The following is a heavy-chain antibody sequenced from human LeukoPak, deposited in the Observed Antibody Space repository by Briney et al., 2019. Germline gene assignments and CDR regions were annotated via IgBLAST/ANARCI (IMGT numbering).Heavy chain of an antibody. J-gene: IGHJ4*02. CDR3: AKDCDSGWYFDY. Sequence: GGSLRLSCAASGFTFSSYGMHWVRQAPGKGLEWVAVISYDGSNKYYADSVKGRFTISRDNSKNTLYLQMNSLRAEDTAVYYCAKDCDSGWYFDYWGQGTLVSVSS. CDR1: GFTFSSYG. V-gene: IGHV3-30*18. D-gene: IGHD6-19*01. CDR2: ISYDGSNK.